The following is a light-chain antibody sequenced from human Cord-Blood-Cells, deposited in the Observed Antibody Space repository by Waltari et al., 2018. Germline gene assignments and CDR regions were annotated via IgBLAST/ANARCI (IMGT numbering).Light chain of an antibody. Sequence: EIVLTQSPGTLSLSPGERATLSCRASQSVSSSYLAWYQQKPGQAPRLLIYGASSRATDIPDRFSGSGSGTDFTLTISRLEPEDFAVYYCQQYGSSFTFGPGTKVDSK. CDR1: QSVSSSY. V-gene: IGKV3-20*01. J-gene: IGKJ3*01. CDR3: QQYGSSFT. CDR2: GAS.